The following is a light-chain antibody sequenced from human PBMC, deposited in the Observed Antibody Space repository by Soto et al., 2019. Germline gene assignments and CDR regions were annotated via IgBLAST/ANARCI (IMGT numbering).Light chain of an antibody. CDR3: QQRSNWPIT. CDR1: QSVSSY. CDR2: DAS. J-gene: IGKJ5*01. V-gene: IGKV3-11*01. Sequence: EIVLTQSPATLSLSPGESATLSCRASQSVSSYLAWYQQKLGQAPRLLIYDASNRATGIPARFSGSGSGTDFTLTISSLEPEDFAVYYCQQRSNWPITFGQGTRLEIK.